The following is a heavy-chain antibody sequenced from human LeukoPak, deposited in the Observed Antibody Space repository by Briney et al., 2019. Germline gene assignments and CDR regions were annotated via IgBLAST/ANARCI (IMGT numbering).Heavy chain of an antibody. CDR3: ARVGSSSWYEYFQH. CDR2: INSDGSST. Sequence: EGSLRLSCAASGFTFSSYWMHWVRQAPGKGLVWVSRINSDGSSTSYADSVKGRFTISRDNAKNTLYLQMNSLRAEGTAVYYCARVGSSSWYEYFQHWGQGTLVTVSS. D-gene: IGHD6-13*01. CDR1: GFTFSSYW. V-gene: IGHV3-74*01. J-gene: IGHJ1*01.